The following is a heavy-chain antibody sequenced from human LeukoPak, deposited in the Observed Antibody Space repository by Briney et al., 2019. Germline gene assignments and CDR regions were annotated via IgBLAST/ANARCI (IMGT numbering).Heavy chain of an antibody. V-gene: IGHV3-23*01. CDR3: AKAPFDYDYVWGSYRYTYYFDY. J-gene: IGHJ4*02. Sequence: GGSLRLSCAASGFTVSSNYMSWVRQAPGKGLEWVSSITGSGGATYSADSVKGRFTISRDNSKNTLYLQMNSLRAEDTAVYYCAKAPFDYDYVWGSYRYTYYFDYWGQGTLVTVSS. CDR1: GFTVSSNY. D-gene: IGHD3-16*02. CDR2: ITGSGGAT.